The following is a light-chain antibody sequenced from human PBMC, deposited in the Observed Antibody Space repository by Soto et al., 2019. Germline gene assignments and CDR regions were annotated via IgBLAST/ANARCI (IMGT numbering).Light chain of an antibody. V-gene: IGKV3-15*01. Sequence: EIVMTQSPATLAVSPGERAALSCRASQSVSSNFAWYQQKPGQAPRLLIYGASSRATGTPARFSGSGSGTEFTRTISRLQSEDFAVYYCQQYNNWPYTFGLGTKLEMK. CDR3: QQYNNWPYT. CDR1: QSVSSN. J-gene: IGKJ2*01. CDR2: GAS.